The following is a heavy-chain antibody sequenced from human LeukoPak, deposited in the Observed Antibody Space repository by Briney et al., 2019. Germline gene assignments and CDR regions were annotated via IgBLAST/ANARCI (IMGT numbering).Heavy chain of an antibody. J-gene: IGHJ4*02. D-gene: IGHD6-19*01. CDR3: VRLKQWLDSSYFDY. V-gene: IGHV1-69*13. CDR2: IIPIFGTA. Sequence: SVKVSCKASGGTFSSYAISWVRQAPGQGLEWMGGIIPIFGTANYAQKFQGRVTITADESTSTAYMELSSLRSEDTAVYYCVRLKQWLDSSYFDYWGQGTLVTVSS. CDR1: GGTFSSYA.